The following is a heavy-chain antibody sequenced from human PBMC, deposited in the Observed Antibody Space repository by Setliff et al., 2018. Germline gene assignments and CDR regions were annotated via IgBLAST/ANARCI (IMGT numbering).Heavy chain of an antibody. CDR3: ARESGGDYNFNFDY. CDR1: GYTFTSYA. V-gene: IGHV1-3*01. CDR2: INAGNGNT. D-gene: IGHD3-3*01. Sequence: ASVKVSCKASGYTFTSYAMHWVRQAPGQRLEWMGWINAGNGNTKYSQKFQGRVTITRDTSTSTVYMELSSLRSEDTAVYYCARESGGDYNFNFDYWGQGTLVTVSS. J-gene: IGHJ4*02.